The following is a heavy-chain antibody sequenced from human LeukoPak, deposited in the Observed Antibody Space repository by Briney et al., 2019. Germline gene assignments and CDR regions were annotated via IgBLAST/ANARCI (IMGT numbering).Heavy chain of an antibody. J-gene: IGHJ4*02. CDR3: ARDVPLRYYDSSGYYGGAFDY. V-gene: IGHV3-21*01. CDR2: ISSSSSYI. Sequence: GGSLRLSCAASGFTFSSYSMNWVRQVPGKGLEWVSSISSSSSYIYYADSVKGRFTISRDNAKNSLYLQMNSLRAEDTAVYYCARDVPLRYYDSSGYYGGAFDYWGQGTLVTVSS. D-gene: IGHD3-22*01. CDR1: GFTFSSYS.